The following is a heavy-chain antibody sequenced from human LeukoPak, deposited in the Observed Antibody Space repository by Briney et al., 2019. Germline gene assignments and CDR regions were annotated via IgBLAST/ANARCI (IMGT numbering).Heavy chain of an antibody. Sequence: GASVKVSCKASGYTFTNYGISWVRQAPGQGLEWMGWISAYNGNTKYAQKLQGRVTMTTDTSTNTAYMELRSLRSDDTAVYYCARGEPKAPDIVATIDYWGQGTLVTVSS. CDR2: ISAYNGNT. V-gene: IGHV1-18*01. CDR3: ARGEPKAPDIVATIDY. J-gene: IGHJ4*02. CDR1: GYTFTNYG. D-gene: IGHD5-12*01.